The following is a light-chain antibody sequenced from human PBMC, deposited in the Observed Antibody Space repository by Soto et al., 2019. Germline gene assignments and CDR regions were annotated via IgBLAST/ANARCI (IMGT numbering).Light chain of an antibody. CDR1: PSVSGSY. Sequence: EIVLTQSPATLSLSPGERATLSCRASPSVSGSYLAWYQQKPGQAPRLLISAASTRATGIPDRFSGSGSGTAFTLTINRLEPEDFAMYYCQQYANAPVTFGPGTRV. V-gene: IGKV3-20*01. CDR2: AAS. J-gene: IGKJ1*01. CDR3: QQYANAPVT.